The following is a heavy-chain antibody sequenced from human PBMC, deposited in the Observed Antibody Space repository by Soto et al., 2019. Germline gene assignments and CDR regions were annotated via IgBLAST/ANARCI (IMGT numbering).Heavy chain of an antibody. CDR1: GYTFTSYD. CDR3: AREGGYSYGFDY. Sequence: ASVKVSCKASGYTFTSYDINWVRQATGQGLEWMGWMNPNSGNTGYAQKFQGRVTMSRNTSISTAYMELSSLRSEDTAVYYCAREGGYSYGFDYRGQGTLVTVPQ. J-gene: IGHJ4*02. CDR2: MNPNSGNT. D-gene: IGHD5-18*01. V-gene: IGHV1-8*01.